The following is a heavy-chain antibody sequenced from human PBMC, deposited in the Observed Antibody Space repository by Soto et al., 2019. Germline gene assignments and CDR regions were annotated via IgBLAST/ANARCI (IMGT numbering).Heavy chain of an antibody. D-gene: IGHD1-1*01. J-gene: IGHJ4*02. V-gene: IGHV3-30*18. Sequence: GGSLRLSCAASGFTFSSYGMHWVRQAPGKGLEWVAVISYDGSNKYYADSVKGRFTISRDNSKNTLYLKMNSLRAEDTAVYYCAKEPHPRVQFPRLYYFDYWGQGTLVTVSS. CDR3: AKEPHPRVQFPRLYYFDY. CDR2: ISYDGSNK. CDR1: GFTFSSYG.